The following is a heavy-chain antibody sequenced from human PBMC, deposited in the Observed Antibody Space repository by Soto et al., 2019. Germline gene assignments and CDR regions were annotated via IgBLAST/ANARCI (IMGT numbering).Heavy chain of an antibody. CDR3: TTYTGYGMDV. V-gene: IGHV3-53*02. J-gene: IGHJ6*02. Sequence: EVQMVETGGRLSQPGGSLRLSCAVSGFIVSSKYMTWVRQAPGKGLEWVSVIYTGGSTHYADSARGRFTISRDSSKNTLYLQMNSLRAEDAAVYYCTTYTGYGMDVWGQGTTVTVSS. D-gene: IGHD3-16*01. CDR2: IYTGGST. CDR1: GFIVSSKY.